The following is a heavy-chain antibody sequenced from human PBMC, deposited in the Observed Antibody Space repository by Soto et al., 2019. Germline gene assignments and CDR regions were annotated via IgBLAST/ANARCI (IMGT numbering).Heavy chain of an antibody. CDR3: ARRPATSGYYYCYYMDV. J-gene: IGHJ6*03. CDR1: GYTFTSYD. D-gene: IGHD5-12*01. CDR2: MNPNSGNT. V-gene: IGHV1-8*01. Sequence: ASVKVSCKASGYTFTSYDINWVRQATGQGLEWVGWMNPNSGNTGYAQKFQGRVTTTRDTSISTAYMELSSLTSEDTAVYYCARRPATSGYYYCYYMDVWGKGTTVTVSS.